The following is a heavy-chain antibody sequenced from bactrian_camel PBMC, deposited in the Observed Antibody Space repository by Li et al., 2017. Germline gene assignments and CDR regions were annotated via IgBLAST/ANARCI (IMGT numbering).Heavy chain of an antibody. J-gene: IGHJ4*01. CDR3: ATSYYSDYEAKRMIAH. D-gene: IGHD4*01. Sequence: HVQLVESGGGSVQAGGSLRLACSASGYTYASACMGWFRQAPGKEREGVAAIYTGGDRTYFADSVKGRFTISYDDAKKTAYLQMNSLKPEDTAMYYCATSYYSDYEAKRMIAHWGQGTQ. V-gene: IGHV3S1*01. CDR1: GYTYASAC. CDR2: IYTGGDRT.